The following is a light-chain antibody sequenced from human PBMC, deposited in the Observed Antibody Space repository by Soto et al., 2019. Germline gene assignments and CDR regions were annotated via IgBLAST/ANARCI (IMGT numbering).Light chain of an antibody. Sequence: DIGLTQSPSSLSASVGDRVIITCRASLSISRYLHWYHQQPGKGPKVLIYGASSLQRGVSSRFSGTGSGTDFTLTISSVRPEDLGSFYCQQTFNSPITFGQGTRLKIK. J-gene: IGKJ5*01. V-gene: IGKV1-39*01. CDR2: GAS. CDR1: LSISRY. CDR3: QQTFNSPIT.